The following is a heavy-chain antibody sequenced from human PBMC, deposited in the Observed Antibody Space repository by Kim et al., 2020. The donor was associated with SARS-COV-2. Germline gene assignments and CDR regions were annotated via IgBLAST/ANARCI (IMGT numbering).Heavy chain of an antibody. CDR1: GFTFSSYS. V-gene: IGHV3-48*02. CDR3: ARGKYYYGSGTKKKYYYYGMDV. Sequence: GGSLRLSCAASGFTFSSYSMNWVRQAPGKGLEWVSYISSSSSTIYYADSVKGRFTISRDNAKNSLYLQMNSLRDEDTAVYYCARGKYYYGSGTKKKYYYYGMDVWGQGTTVTVSS. CDR2: ISSSSSTI. J-gene: IGHJ6*02. D-gene: IGHD3-10*01.